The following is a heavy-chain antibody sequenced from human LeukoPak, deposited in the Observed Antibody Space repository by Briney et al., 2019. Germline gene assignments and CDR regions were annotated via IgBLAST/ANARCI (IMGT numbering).Heavy chain of an antibody. Sequence: SETLSLTCAVYGGSFSGYYWSWIRQPPGKGLEWIGYISYSGSTSYNPSLKSRVTISVDTSKNQFSLKLSSVTAADTAVYYCARAHDYSYGYYFDYWGQGTLVTVSS. J-gene: IGHJ4*02. V-gene: IGHV4-59*01. D-gene: IGHD5-18*01. CDR2: ISYSGST. CDR1: GGSFSGYY. CDR3: ARAHDYSYGYYFDY.